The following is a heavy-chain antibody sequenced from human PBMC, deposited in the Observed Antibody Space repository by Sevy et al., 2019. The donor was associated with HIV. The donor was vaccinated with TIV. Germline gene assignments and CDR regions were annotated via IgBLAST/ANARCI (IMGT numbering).Heavy chain of an antibody. CDR2: ISYSRNYI. J-gene: IGHJ3*01. CDR1: GFSFSSYM. CDR3: ARPYGSGSWEAFDV. Sequence: GGSLRLSCTASGFSFSSYMMNWVRQAPGKGLEWVASISYSRNYIYYADSLKGRLTISRDNAKNSLFLQMNSLRAEDTAVYYCARPYGSGSWEAFDVWGQGTMVTVSS. D-gene: IGHD3-10*01. V-gene: IGHV3-21*01.